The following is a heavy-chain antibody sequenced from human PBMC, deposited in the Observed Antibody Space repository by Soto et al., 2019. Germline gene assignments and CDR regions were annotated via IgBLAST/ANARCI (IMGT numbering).Heavy chain of an antibody. CDR2: ISSSSSYI. D-gene: IGHD1-7*01. J-gene: IGHJ4*02. V-gene: IGHV3-21*01. CDR3: ARVKGTTWTNPIDY. Sequence: GGSLRLSCAASGFTFSSYSMNWVRQAPGKGLEWVSSISSSSSYIYYADSVKGRFTISRDNAKNSLYLQMNSLRAEDTAVYYCARVKGTTWTNPIDYWGQGTLVTVSS. CDR1: GFTFSSYS.